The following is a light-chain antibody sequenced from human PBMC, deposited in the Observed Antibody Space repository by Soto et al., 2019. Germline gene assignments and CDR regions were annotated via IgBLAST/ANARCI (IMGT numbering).Light chain of an antibody. J-gene: IGLJ2*01. V-gene: IGLV2-23*01. CDR3: CAYTSSGTSA. Sequence: QSALTQPASVSGSPGQSITISCTGTSSDVGSYNLVSWYLQLPGKAPKLMIHGGSERPSGVSDRCSGSKTGNTASLTISGRQAEDEGDYNCCAYTSSGTSAVGGGTQLTVL. CDR2: GGS. CDR1: SSDVGSYNL.